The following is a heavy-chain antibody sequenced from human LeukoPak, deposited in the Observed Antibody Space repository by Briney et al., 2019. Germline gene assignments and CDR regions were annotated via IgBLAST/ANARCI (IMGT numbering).Heavy chain of an antibody. CDR1: GGSINSDSYY. D-gene: IGHD1-26*01. V-gene: IGHV4-39*01. Sequence: PSETLSLTCTVSGGSINSDSYYWGWIRQPPGKGLEWIASIYYSGNTYYNPSLKSRVTISVDTSKNQFSLKLNSVTAADTALYYCARRNTGAPGNWFDPWGQGTLVTVSS. CDR3: ARRNTGAPGNWFDP. CDR2: IYYSGNT. J-gene: IGHJ5*02.